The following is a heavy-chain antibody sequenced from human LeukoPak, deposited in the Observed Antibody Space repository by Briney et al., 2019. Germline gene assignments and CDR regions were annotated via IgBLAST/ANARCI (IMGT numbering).Heavy chain of an antibody. Sequence: PSETLSLTCAVYGGSFSGYSWSWIRQPPGKGLEWIGYIYHSGSTYYNPSLKSRVTISVDRSKNQFSLKLSSVTAADTAVYYCARDTAMGWFDPWGQGTLVTISS. D-gene: IGHD5-18*01. V-gene: IGHV4-30-2*01. CDR1: GGSFSGYS. CDR3: ARDTAMGWFDP. J-gene: IGHJ5*02. CDR2: IYHSGST.